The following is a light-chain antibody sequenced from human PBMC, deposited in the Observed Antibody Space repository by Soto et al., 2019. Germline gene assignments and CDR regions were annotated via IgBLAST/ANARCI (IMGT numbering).Light chain of an antibody. J-gene: IGLJ2*01. CDR2: EGS. CDR1: SRDGGSYNL. Sequence: QSALTQPASVSGSPGQSITISCTGTSRDGGSYNLVSWYQQHPGKAPKLIIYEGSKRPSGVSDRFSGYKSDNTASLTISGRGVEEGGDYSCCSYEGIRAVLVFGGGPKATVL. CDR3: CSYEGIRAVLV. V-gene: IGLV2-23*01.